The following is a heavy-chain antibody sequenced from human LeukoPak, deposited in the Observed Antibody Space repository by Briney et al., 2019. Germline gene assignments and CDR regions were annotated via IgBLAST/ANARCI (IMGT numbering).Heavy chain of an antibody. CDR1: GGSISSHY. J-gene: IGHJ6*02. D-gene: IGHD5-18*01. V-gene: IGHV4-59*08. CDR2: TYYSGST. CDR3: ARHLGYLAYSYGFNAFYYGMDV. Sequence: SETLSLTCTVSGGSISSHYWSSIRQPPGKGLEWIGYTYYSGSTNYNPSLKSRVTISVDTSKNQFSLKLSSVTAADTAVYYCARHLGYLAYSYGFNAFYYGMDVWGQGTTVTVSS.